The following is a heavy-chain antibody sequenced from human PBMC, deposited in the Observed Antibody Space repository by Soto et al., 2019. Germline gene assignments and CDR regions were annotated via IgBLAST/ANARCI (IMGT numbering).Heavy chain of an antibody. CDR3: AGDPQVISRYCSGGSCYSPRNWFDP. Sequence: ASVKVSCKASGYTFTSYYMHWVRQAPGQGLEWMGIINPSGGSTSYAQKFQGRVTMTRDTSTSTVYMELSSLRSEDTAVYYCAGDPQVISRYCSGGSCYSPRNWFDPWGQGTLVTVSS. J-gene: IGHJ5*02. V-gene: IGHV1-46*03. CDR2: INPSGGST. CDR1: GYTFTSYY. D-gene: IGHD2-15*01.